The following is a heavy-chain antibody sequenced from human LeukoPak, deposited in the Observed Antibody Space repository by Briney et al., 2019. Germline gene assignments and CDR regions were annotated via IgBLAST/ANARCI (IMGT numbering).Heavy chain of an antibody. D-gene: IGHD2-15*01. J-gene: IGHJ4*02. V-gene: IGHV3-48*01. CDR3: ARDAVQAGTPFYFDF. CDR2: ISAGSSNT. Sequence: PGGSLRLSCSASGFIFSSYGMNWVRQAPGKGLQWGSYISAGSSNTFYADSVKGRFTISRDDADNSLHLQMNSLSAEDTAVYYCARDAVQAGTPFYFDFWGQGALVTVSS. CDR1: GFIFSSYG.